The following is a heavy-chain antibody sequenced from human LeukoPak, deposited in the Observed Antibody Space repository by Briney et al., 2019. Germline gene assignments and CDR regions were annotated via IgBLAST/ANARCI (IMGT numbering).Heavy chain of an antibody. D-gene: IGHD2-15*01. CDR3: AGIVVVIGTRSFDY. Sequence: GGSLRLSCAASGFTFSSYWMSWVRQAPGKGLEWVANINQDGGEKYYVDSVKGRFTISRDNAKNSLYLQMNSLRAEDTAVYYCAGIVVVIGTRSFDYWGQGSLVSVSS. CDR2: INQDGGEK. J-gene: IGHJ4*02. CDR1: GFTFSSYW. V-gene: IGHV3-7*01.